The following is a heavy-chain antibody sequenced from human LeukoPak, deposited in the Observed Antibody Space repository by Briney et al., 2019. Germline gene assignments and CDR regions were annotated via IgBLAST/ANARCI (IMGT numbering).Heavy chain of an antibody. Sequence: SETLSLTCAVYGGSFSGYYWSWIRQPPGKGLEWIGEINHSGSTNYNPSPKSRVTISVDTSKDQFSLKLSSVTAADTAVYYCATGRGSEYSSGWYIDYWGQGTLVTVSS. V-gene: IGHV4-34*01. CDR1: GGSFSGYY. CDR3: ATGRGSEYSSGWYIDY. CDR2: INHSGST. J-gene: IGHJ4*02. D-gene: IGHD6-19*01.